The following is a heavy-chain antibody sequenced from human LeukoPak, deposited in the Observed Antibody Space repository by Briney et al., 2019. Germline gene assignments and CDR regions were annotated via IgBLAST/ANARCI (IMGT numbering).Heavy chain of an antibody. V-gene: IGHV1-2*02. CDR1: GYTFTGYY. D-gene: IGHD4-17*01. J-gene: IGHJ5*02. CDR2: INPNSGGT. CDR3: AREDYVDYDNWFDP. Sequence: ASVKVSCKASGYTFTGYYMHWVRQAPGQGLEWMGWINPNSGGTNYAQKFQGRVTMTRDTSISTAYMELSRLRSDDTAVYYCAREDYVDYDNWFDPWGQGTLVTVSS.